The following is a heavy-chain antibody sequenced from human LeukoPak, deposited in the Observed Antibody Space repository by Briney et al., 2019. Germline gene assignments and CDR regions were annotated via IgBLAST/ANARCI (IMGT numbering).Heavy chain of an antibody. V-gene: IGHV4-59*01. J-gene: IGHJ4*02. CDR2: IHYREST. CDR3: ARNHGYDSSGYYLGY. Sequence: PSETLSLTCTVSGGSISSYYWSWIRQPPGKGLEWIGCIHYRESTNYNPSLKSRVTISVDTSKNQFSLKLSSVTAADTAVYYCARNHGYDSSGYYLGYWGQGTLVTVSS. CDR1: GGSISSYY. D-gene: IGHD3-22*01.